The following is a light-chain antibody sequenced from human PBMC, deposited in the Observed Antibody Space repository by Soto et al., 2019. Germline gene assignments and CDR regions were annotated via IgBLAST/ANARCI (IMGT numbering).Light chain of an antibody. J-gene: IGLJ2*01. V-gene: IGLV4-60*03. CDR2: LEGSGSY. CDR1: SGHSGYI. CDR3: ETWDSNSVV. Sequence: QSVLTQSSSASASLGSSVTLTCTLSSGHSGYIIAWHQQQPGKAPRYLMKLEGSGSYNKGSGVPGRFSGSSSRADRYLTISILPAEDEADYYCETWDSNSVVFGGGTKLTVL.